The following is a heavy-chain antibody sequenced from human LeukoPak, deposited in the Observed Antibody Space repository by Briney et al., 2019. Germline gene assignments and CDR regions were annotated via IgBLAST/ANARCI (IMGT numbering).Heavy chain of an antibody. CDR1: GFTFSSYA. CDR2: ISYDGSNK. V-gene: IGHV3-30*04. J-gene: IGHJ4*02. Sequence: SGGSLRLSCAASGFTFSSYAMHWVRQAPGKGLEWVAVISYDGSNKYYADSVKGRFTISRDNSKNTLYLQMNSLRAEDTAVYYCAKDRPPPKATFDYWGQGTLVTVSS. CDR3: AKDRPPPKATFDY. D-gene: IGHD6-6*01.